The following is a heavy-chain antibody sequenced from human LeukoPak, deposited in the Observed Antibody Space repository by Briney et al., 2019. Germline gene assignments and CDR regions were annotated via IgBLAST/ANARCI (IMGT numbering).Heavy chain of an antibody. J-gene: IGHJ2*01. D-gene: IGHD3-22*01. CDR1: GFSLSTSGVG. CDR3: AHTGHYYARSNPNLHFDL. V-gene: IGHV2-5*02. CDR2: IYWDDDK. Sequence: SGPTLVNPTQTLTLTSTFSGFSLSTSGVGVGWIRQPPGKALDWLAVIYWDDDKRYSPSLKSRLTITKDTSKNQVVLTMTNMDPVDTATYYCAHTGHYYARSNPNLHFDLWGRGTLVTVSS.